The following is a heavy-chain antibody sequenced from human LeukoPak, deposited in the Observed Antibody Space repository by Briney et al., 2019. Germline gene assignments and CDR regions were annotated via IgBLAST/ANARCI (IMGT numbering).Heavy chain of an antibody. Sequence: SETLSLTCTVSGGSISSSSYYWRWLRQPPGKGVEGLGSIYYSGSTYYNLSLKSRVTISVDTSKNQFSLKLSSVTAADTAVYYCARHSGATYYYGSGSPTTFDYWGQGTLVTVSS. CDR1: GGSISSSSYY. D-gene: IGHD3-10*01. CDR2: IYYSGST. J-gene: IGHJ4*02. V-gene: IGHV4-39*01. CDR3: ARHSGATYYYGSGSPTTFDY.